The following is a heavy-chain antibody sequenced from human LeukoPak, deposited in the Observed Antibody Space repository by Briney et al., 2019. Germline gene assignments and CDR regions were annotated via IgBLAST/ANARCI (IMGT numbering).Heavy chain of an antibody. V-gene: IGHV3-53*01. J-gene: IGHJ4*02. CDR2: IYSGGST. CDR1: GFTVSSNY. D-gene: IGHD3-22*01. Sequence: PGGSLRLSCAASGFTVSSNYMSWVRQAPGKGLEWVSVIYSGGSTYYADSVKGRFTISGDNSKNTLYLQMNSLRAEDTAVYYCARGEYYYDSSGYYSWGQGTLVTVSS. CDR3: ARGEYYYDSSGYYS.